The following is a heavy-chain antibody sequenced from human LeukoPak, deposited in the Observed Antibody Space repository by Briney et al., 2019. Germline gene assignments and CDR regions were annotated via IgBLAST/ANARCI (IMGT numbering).Heavy chain of an antibody. CDR1: GYSFTSYW. V-gene: IGHV5-51*01. Sequence: GESLKISCKGSGYSFTSYWIGWVRQMPGKGLEWMGIIYPGDSDTRYSPSFQGQVTISADKSINTAYLQWRSLKASDTAMYYCALKTITITKDPAAFDIWGQGTMVTVSS. J-gene: IGHJ3*02. CDR2: IYPGDSDT. D-gene: IGHD1-14*01. CDR3: ALKTITITKDPAAFDI.